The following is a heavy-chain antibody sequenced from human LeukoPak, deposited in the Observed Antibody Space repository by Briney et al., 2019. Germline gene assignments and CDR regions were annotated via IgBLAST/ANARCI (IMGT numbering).Heavy chain of an antibody. J-gene: IGHJ4*02. CDR1: GFTFSSYA. Sequence: KPGGSLRLSCAASGFTFSSYAMSWVRQAPGKGLEWVSSISSSSYYIYYADSVKGRFTISRDNAKNSLYLQMNSLTAEDTAVYYCASTWEDSSGYPLDYWGQGTLVTVSS. D-gene: IGHD3-22*01. V-gene: IGHV3-21*01. CDR3: ASTWEDSSGYPLDY. CDR2: ISSSSYYI.